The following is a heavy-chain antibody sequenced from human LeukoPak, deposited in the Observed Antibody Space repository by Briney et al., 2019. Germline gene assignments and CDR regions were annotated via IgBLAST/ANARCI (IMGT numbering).Heavy chain of an antibody. J-gene: IGHJ5*02. Sequence: SETLSLTCTVSGGSISSYYWSFIRQPAGKGLEWIGRIYTSGSTNYNPSLKSRVTISVDTSKNQFSLRLSSVTAADTAVYYCARVGHSIAAAGTDYNWFDPWGQGTLVTVSS. CDR2: IYTSGST. D-gene: IGHD6-13*01. V-gene: IGHV4-4*07. CDR3: ARVGHSIAAAGTDYNWFDP. CDR1: GGSISSYY.